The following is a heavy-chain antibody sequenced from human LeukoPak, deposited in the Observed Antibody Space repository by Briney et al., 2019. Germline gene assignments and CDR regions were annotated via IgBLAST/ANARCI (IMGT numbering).Heavy chain of an antibody. CDR2: IYSGGST. CDR3: ARDPDSSGYNGKGY. J-gene: IGHJ4*02. Sequence: GGSLRLSCAASGFTVSSNYMSWVRQAPGKGLEWVSVIYSGGSTYCADSVKGRFTISRDNSKNTLYLQMNSLRAEDTAVYYCARDPDSSGYNGKGYWGQGTLVTVSS. V-gene: IGHV3-66*01. D-gene: IGHD3-22*01. CDR1: GFTVSSNY.